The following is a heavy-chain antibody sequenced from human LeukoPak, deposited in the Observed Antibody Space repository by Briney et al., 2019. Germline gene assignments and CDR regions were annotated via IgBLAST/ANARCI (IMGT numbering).Heavy chain of an antibody. J-gene: IGHJ4*02. CDR1: GFTFSDYY. D-gene: IGHD3-10*01. CDR2: ISSSSSYT. Sequence: GGSLRLSCAASGFTFSDYYMSWIRQAPGKGLEWVSYISSSSSYTNYADSVKGRFTISRDNAKNSLYLQMNSLRAEGTAMYYCARVMGPYGSGSYYKAGFDYWGQGTLVTVSS. V-gene: IGHV3-11*05. CDR3: ARVMGPYGSGSYYKAGFDY.